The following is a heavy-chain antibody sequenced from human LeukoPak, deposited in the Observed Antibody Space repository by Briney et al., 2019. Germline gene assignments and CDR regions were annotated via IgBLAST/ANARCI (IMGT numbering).Heavy chain of an antibody. CDR2: IHYSGST. CDR3: ARDGVAGGFDY. D-gene: IGHD6-19*01. CDR1: GGSIGSYY. V-gene: IGHV4-59*01. J-gene: IGHJ4*02. Sequence: AETLSLTCTVSGGSIGSYYWNWIRQPPGKGLEWIGYIHYSGSTSHNASLKSRVTISVDTSKNQFSLKLSSVTAADTAVYYCARDGVAGGFDYWGQGTLVTPSS.